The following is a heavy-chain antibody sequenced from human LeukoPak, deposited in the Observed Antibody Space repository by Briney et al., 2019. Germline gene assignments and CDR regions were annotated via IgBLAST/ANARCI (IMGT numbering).Heavy chain of an antibody. CDR2: TSYDGSSK. V-gene: IGHV3-30*04. CDR1: GFTFRSYA. J-gene: IGHJ4*02. Sequence: GRSLRLSCAASGFTFRSYAMHWVRQAPGKGLEWVAGTSYDGSSKYYADSVKGRFTISRDNSKKTLDLQMNSLRFDDTSVYYCASSDILTGYCDYWGQGTLVTVSS. CDR3: ASSDILTGYCDY. D-gene: IGHD3-9*01.